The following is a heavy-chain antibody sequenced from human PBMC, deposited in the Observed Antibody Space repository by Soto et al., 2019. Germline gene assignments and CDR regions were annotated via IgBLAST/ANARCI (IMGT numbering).Heavy chain of an antibody. CDR1: GGSFSGYY. CDR3: SGGAGVNTMIVVVFDY. V-gene: IGHV4-34*01. Sequence: SETLSLTCAVYGGSFSGYYWSWIRQPPGKGLEWIGEINHSGSTNYNPSLKSRVTISVDTSKNQFSLKLISVTAADTAVYYCSGGAGVNTMIVVVFDYWGQGTLVTVSS. D-gene: IGHD3-22*01. CDR2: INHSGST. J-gene: IGHJ4*02.